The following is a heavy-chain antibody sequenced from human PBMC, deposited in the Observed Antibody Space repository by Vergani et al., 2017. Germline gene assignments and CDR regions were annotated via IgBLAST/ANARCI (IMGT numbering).Heavy chain of an antibody. V-gene: IGHV3-30*18. Sequence: QVHLVESGGGVVQPGRSLRLSCVVSGFTSSYYGMHWVRQAPGKGLEWVAVISYDGTQKYYADSVKGRFTISRDNSKSTLYLQMNSLRTDDTATYYCAKHFRVWGIDYWGQGTQVIVSS. CDR3: AKHFRVWGIDY. D-gene: IGHD3-16*01. J-gene: IGHJ4*02. CDR1: GFTSSYYG. CDR2: ISYDGTQK.